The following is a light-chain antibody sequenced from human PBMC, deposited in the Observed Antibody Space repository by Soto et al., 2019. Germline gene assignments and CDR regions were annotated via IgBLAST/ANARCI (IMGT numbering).Light chain of an antibody. J-gene: IGKJ3*01. Sequence: EVVLTQSPATPSLSPGEGATLSCRASQSIGNYLAWYQQKPGQAPRLLIYATSNRATGIPARFSGSGSGTDLTLTISSLEPEDFAVYYCQQRSSWPFTFGPGTKVDIK. V-gene: IGKV3-11*01. CDR2: ATS. CDR1: QSIGNY. CDR3: QQRSSWPFT.